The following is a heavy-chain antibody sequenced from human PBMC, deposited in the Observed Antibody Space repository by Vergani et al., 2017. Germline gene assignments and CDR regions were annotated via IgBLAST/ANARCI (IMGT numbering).Heavy chain of an antibody. J-gene: IGHJ6*03. Sequence: QVQLQQSGPGLVKPSQTLSLTCDISGDSVSSNRAAWNWFRQSPSRGLEWLGRTDYRSKWYNDYALSVKSRITINPDTSKNQFSLQLNSVTPEDTAVYYCERELTGQCYCYMDVWGKGTMVTVSS. D-gene: IGHD7-27*01. CDR3: ERELTGQCYCYMDV. CDR2: TDYRSKWYN. V-gene: IGHV6-1*01. CDR1: GDSVSSNRAA.